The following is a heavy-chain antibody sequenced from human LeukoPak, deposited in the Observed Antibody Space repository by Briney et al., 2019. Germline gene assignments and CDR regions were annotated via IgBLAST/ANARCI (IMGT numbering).Heavy chain of an antibody. J-gene: IGHJ4*02. CDR3: AKAIGPTVTSRFDY. V-gene: IGHV3-9*01. CDR2: ISRNSGSI. Sequence: GGSLRLSCAASGFIFDDYGMHWVRQAPGKGLEWVSGISRNSGSIDYADSVKGRFTISRDNAQNSLYLQMNSLRTEDTALYYCAKAIGPTVTSRFDYWGQGTLVTVSS. D-gene: IGHD4-17*01. CDR1: GFIFDDYG.